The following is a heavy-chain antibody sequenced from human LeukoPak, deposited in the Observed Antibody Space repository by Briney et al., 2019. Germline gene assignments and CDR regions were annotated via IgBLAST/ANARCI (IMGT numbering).Heavy chain of an antibody. V-gene: IGHV4-31*03. CDR1: GGSISSCYYS. CDR2: LYFSGST. Sequence: SETLSLTCTVSGGSISSCYYSWIWVPQHPGKGLEWIGHLYFSGSTSYNPSLKSRVTISLDTSKNQFSLKLRSVAAADTAVYYCTRAETYWGQGTLVTVSS. CDR3: TRAETY. J-gene: IGHJ4*02.